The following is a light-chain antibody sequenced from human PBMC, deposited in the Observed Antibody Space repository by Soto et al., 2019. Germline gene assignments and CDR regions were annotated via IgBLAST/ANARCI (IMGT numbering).Light chain of an antibody. CDR1: QGIGIY. CDR2: AAS. J-gene: IGKJ4*01. Sequence: DIQMTQSPSSLSASLGDRVTITCRASQGIGIYLAWFQQRPRKVPKLLIYAASTLQSGVPSRFSGSGSGTDFTLTISSLQPEDVAGYYCQKYDTAPLTFGGGTRVEIK. V-gene: IGKV1-27*01. CDR3: QKYDTAPLT.